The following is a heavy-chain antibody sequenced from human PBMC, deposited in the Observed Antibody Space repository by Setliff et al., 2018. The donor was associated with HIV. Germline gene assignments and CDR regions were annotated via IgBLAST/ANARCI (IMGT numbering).Heavy chain of an antibody. Sequence: SLRLSCAASGFTFSNSWMSWVRQAPGKGLEWVAIVKQDGSEKFYVDSVKGRFTISRDNSRNTLYLQMSSLRAEETAVYYCAKTCPGSGCYAFDSWGQGTMVTVSS. CDR2: VKQDGSEK. V-gene: IGHV3-7*05. J-gene: IGHJ3*01. CDR1: GFTFSNSW. D-gene: IGHD2-8*02. CDR3: AKTCPGSGCYAFDS.